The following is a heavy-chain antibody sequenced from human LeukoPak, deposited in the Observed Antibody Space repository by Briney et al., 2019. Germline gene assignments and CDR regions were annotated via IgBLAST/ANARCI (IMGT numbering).Heavy chain of an antibody. CDR3: ARELVVITTKLNAAIDY. Sequence: ASVKVSCKASGYTFSGYCIHWVRQAPGQGLEWMGWINPNSGGTNYAQKFQGRVTMTRDTSISTAYMELSRLRSDDTAVYYCARELVVITTKLNAAIDYWGQGTLVTVSS. J-gene: IGHJ4*02. CDR1: GYTFSGYC. CDR2: INPNSGGT. V-gene: IGHV1-2*02. D-gene: IGHD3-22*01.